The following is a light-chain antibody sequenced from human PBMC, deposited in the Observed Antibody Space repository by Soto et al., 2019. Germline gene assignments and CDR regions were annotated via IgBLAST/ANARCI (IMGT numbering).Light chain of an antibody. J-gene: IGLJ1*01. V-gene: IGLV1-40*01. CDR1: SSNIGAGYD. CDR3: QSYDTSPSGYV. Sequence: QSVLTQPPSVSAAPGQRGTISCTGSSSNIGAGYDVHWYQQLPGTAPKLLIYANKNRPAGVPDRFSASKSGTSASLAITGLHAEDEADYYCQSYDTSPSGYVFGTGTKVTVL. CDR2: ANK.